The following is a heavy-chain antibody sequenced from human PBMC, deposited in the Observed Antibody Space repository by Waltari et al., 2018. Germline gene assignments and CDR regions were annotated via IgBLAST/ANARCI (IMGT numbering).Heavy chain of an antibody. J-gene: IGHJ4*02. V-gene: IGHV3-21*01. CDR2: ISSSSSYI. D-gene: IGHD3-10*01. Sequence: EVQLVESGGGLVKPGGSLRLSFAASGFTFSSYSLTWVRQAPGKGLEWVSSISSSSSYIYYADSVKGRFTISRDNAKNSLYLQMNSLRAEDTAVYYCARDLGEYFDYWGQGTLVTVSS. CDR3: ARDLGEYFDY. CDR1: GFTFSSYS.